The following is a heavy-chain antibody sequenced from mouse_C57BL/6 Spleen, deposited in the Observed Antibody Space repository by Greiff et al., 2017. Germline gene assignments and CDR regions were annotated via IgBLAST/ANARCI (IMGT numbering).Heavy chain of an antibody. CDR1: GYSFTDYN. V-gene: IGHV1-39*01. CDR2: INPNFGTT. Sequence: VQLKQSGPELVKPGASVKISCKASGYSFTDYNMNWVKQSNGKSLEWIGVINPNFGTTSYNQKLKGKATLSVDQSSSTCYMEKNSLTSEDSAVYYCARTGCFTTVVAPYYAMDYWGQGTSVTVSS. CDR3: ARTGCFTTVVAPYYAMDY. D-gene: IGHD1-1*01. J-gene: IGHJ4*01.